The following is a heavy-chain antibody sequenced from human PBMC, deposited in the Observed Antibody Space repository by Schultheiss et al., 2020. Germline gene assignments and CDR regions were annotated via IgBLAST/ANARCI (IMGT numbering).Heavy chain of an antibody. V-gene: IGHV3-21*01. CDR1: GSGFSVSREY. D-gene: IGHD2-15*01. Sequence: GGSLRLSCAASGSGFSVSREYMAWVRQAPGKGLEWVSSISSSSSYIYYADSVKGRFTISRDNAKNSLYLQMNSLRAEDTAVYYCARGDCSGGSCYSGDVIPYYYYGMDVWGQGTTVTVSS. J-gene: IGHJ6*02. CDR3: ARGDCSGGSCYSGDVIPYYYYGMDV. CDR2: ISSSSSYI.